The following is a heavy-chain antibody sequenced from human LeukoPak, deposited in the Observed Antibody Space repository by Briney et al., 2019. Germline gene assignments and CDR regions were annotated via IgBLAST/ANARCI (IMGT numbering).Heavy chain of an antibody. Sequence: PSETLSLTCTVSGGSIGSYYWSWIRQPAGKGPEWIGRIYTSGSTNYNPSLKSRVTMSVDTSKNQFSLKLSSVTAADTAVYHCARAKWFGELFLDYWGQGTLVTVSS. J-gene: IGHJ4*02. CDR1: GGSIGSYY. CDR2: IYTSGST. V-gene: IGHV4-4*07. D-gene: IGHD3-10*01. CDR3: ARAKWFGELFLDY.